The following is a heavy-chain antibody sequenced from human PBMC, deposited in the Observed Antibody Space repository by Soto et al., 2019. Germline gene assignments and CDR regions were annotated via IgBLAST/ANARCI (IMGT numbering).Heavy chain of an antibody. V-gene: IGHV3-66*01. CDR1: GFDVSNTD. D-gene: IGHD6-25*01. CDR3: TADIPNISANYGMDV. J-gene: IGHJ6*02. Sequence: PGGSLRLSCAASGFDVSNTDMSWVRQAPGKGLEWVSVIYSGGYTNYADSVKGRFIVSRDSPKNTLYMNSLRTEDTAVYYCTADIPNISANYGMDVWGQGTTVTVSS. CDR2: IYSGGYT.